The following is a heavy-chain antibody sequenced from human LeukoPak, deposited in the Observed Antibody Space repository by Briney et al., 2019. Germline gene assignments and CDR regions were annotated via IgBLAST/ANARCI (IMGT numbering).Heavy chain of an antibody. Sequence: SETLSLTCTVSGGSISHSCYFWAWIRQPPGKGLEWVGHIYYTESTHYSPSLKSRVTMSFDASRNQFSLNVSSVTAADTAAYYCARVRGIALPGDRYMDVWGKGTTVTVSS. D-gene: IGHD6-19*01. CDR2: IYYTEST. CDR1: GGSISHSCYF. V-gene: IGHV4-39*02. J-gene: IGHJ6*03. CDR3: ARVRGIALPGDRYMDV.